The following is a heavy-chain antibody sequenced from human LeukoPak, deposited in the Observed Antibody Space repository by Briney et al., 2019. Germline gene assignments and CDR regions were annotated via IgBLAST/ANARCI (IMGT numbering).Heavy chain of an antibody. Sequence: GGSLRLSCATSGFTLSIYGMHWVRQAPGKGLEWVAFIRYDGTDKYYADSVKGRFTISRDNSKNTLYLQMNSLRAEDTAVYYCAKVGSGWHQIDYWGQRTLVTVSS. J-gene: IGHJ4*02. D-gene: IGHD6-19*01. CDR2: IRYDGTDK. CDR3: AKVGSGWHQIDY. CDR1: GFTLSIYG. V-gene: IGHV3-30*02.